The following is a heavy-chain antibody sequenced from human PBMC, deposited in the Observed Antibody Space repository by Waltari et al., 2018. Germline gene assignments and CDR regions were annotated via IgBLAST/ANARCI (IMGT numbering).Heavy chain of an antibody. V-gene: IGHV3-48*01. CDR3: AREGLRFLEWFDY. CDR2: ISISSSTI. J-gene: IGHJ4*02. D-gene: IGHD3-3*01. CDR1: GFTFSSYS. Sequence: EVQLVESGGGLVQPGGSLRLSCAASGFTFSSYSMNWVRQAPGKGLEWVSYISISSSTIYYADSVKGRFTISRDNAKNSLYLQMNSLRAEDTAVYYCAREGLRFLEWFDYWGQGTLVTVSS.